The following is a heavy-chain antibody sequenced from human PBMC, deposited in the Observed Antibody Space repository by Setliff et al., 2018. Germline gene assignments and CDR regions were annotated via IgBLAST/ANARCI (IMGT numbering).Heavy chain of an antibody. Sequence: SGPTLVNPTQTLTLTCTFSGFSLSTSGVGVGWIRQPPGKALEWLAHIFSNDEKSYSTALKSRLTISKDTSKSQVVLTMTNMDPVDTATYYCARIKSSSGVAAIFRASYYFDYWGQGTLVTVSS. CDR1: GFSLSTSGVG. CDR3: ARIKSSSGVAAIFRASYYFDY. J-gene: IGHJ4*02. V-gene: IGHV2-26*01. CDR2: IFSNDEK. D-gene: IGHD2-15*01.